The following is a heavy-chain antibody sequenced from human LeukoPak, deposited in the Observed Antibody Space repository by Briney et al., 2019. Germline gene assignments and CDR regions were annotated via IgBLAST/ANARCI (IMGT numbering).Heavy chain of an antibody. Sequence: ASVKVSCKASGYTFTSYAMHWVRQAPGQRLEWMGWINAGNGNTKYSQKFQGRVTITRDTSASTAYMELSSLRSEDTAVYYCARAGTNYEFWSGHTSYTNPWGQGTLVTVSS. D-gene: IGHD3-3*01. CDR2: INAGNGNT. J-gene: IGHJ5*02. V-gene: IGHV1-3*01. CDR1: GYTFTSYA. CDR3: ARAGTNYEFWSGHTSYTNP.